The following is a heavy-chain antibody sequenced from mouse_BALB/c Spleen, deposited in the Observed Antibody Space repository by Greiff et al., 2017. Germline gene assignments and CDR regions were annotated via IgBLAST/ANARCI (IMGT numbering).Heavy chain of an antibody. Sequence: VKLQESGAELAKPGASVKMSCKASGYTFTSYWMHWVKQRPGQGLEWIGYINPSTGYTEYNQKFKDKATLTADKSSSTAYMQLSSLTSEDSAVYYCARGQLGLPFDYWGQGTTLTVSS. CDR3: ARGQLGLPFDY. V-gene: IGHV1-7*01. CDR1: GYTFTSYW. D-gene: IGHD3-2*01. J-gene: IGHJ2*01. CDR2: INPSTGYT.